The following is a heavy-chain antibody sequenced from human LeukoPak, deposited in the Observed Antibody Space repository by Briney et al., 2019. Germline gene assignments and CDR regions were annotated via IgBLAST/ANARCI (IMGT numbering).Heavy chain of an antibody. Sequence: SETLSLTCAVYGGSFSGYYWSWIRQPPGKGLEWIGEINYSGSTNYNPSLKSRVTISVDTSKNQFSLKLSSVTAADTAVYYCAGRQVAAAGTLLEWGQGTLVTVSS. D-gene: IGHD6-13*01. J-gene: IGHJ4*02. CDR3: AGRQVAAAGTLLE. CDR1: GGSFSGYY. CDR2: INYSGST. V-gene: IGHV4-34*01.